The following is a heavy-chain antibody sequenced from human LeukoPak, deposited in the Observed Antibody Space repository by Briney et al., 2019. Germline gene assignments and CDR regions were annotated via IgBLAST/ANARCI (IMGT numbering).Heavy chain of an antibody. J-gene: IGHJ6*02. CDR1: GDSVSSISVA. CDR3: ALARSEYHYGMDV. V-gene: IGHV6-1*01. Sequence: SQTLSLTCTISGDSVSSISVAWNWIRQSPSRGLEWLGRTYYRSKWYYEYAVSVKGRININPDPSKNQFSLQLNSVTPEDTAVYYCALARSEYHYGMDVWGQGTTVTVSS. CDR2: TYYRSKWYY.